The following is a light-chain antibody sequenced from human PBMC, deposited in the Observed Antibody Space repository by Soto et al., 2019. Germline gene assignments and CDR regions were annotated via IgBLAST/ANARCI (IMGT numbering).Light chain of an antibody. CDR3: QQAASYPLT. CDR1: QGISNW. CDR2: TGS. Sequence: DIQMTQSPSSVSASVGDRVSITCRASQGISNWLAWYQQKPGRAPKLLIYTGSSLQSGVPLRFSGTGSATDFTLTISSLQPEDVATYYCQQAASYPLTFGGGTKVEIK. J-gene: IGKJ4*01. V-gene: IGKV1-12*01.